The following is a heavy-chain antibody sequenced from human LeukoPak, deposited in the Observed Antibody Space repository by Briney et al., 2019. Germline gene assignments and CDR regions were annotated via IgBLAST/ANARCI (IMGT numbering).Heavy chain of an antibody. CDR3: AKDWADIVVVPAASALDY. CDR1: EFTFNYYW. V-gene: IGHV3-7*01. Sequence: GGSLRLSCAASEFTFNYYWMNWVRQAPGKGLEWVASIKQDGSNKYYADSVKGRFTISRDNSKNTLYLQMNSLRAEDTAVYYCAKDWADIVVVPAASALDYWGQGTLVTVSS. D-gene: IGHD2-2*01. CDR2: IKQDGSNK. J-gene: IGHJ4*02.